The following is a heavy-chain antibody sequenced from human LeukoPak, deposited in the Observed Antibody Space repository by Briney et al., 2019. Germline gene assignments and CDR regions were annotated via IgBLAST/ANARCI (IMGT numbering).Heavy chain of an antibody. V-gene: IGHV5-51*01. Sequence: GESLKISFKGSGYPFTTYWIGWVRQMPGKGLEWMGIIYPGDSDTRYSPSFQGQVTISADKSINTAYLQWSSLKASDTAIYYCARHHSGGYYVFLDYWGQGTLVTVSS. CDR2: IYPGDSDT. CDR3: ARHHSGGYYVFLDY. J-gene: IGHJ4*02. CDR1: GYPFTTYW. D-gene: IGHD1-26*01.